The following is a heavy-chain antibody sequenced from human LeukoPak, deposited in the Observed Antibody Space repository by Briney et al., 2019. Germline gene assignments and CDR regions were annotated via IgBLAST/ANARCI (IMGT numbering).Heavy chain of an antibody. J-gene: IGHJ4*02. Sequence: SETLSLTCAVSGDSISSPNWWSWVRQPPGKGLQWIGEIYHSGSASYNPSLKSRVTIAVSRNQFSLKLTSVIAADTAVYYCARDRIRSPDYYFDYWGQGTLVTVSS. CDR1: GDSISSPNW. CDR3: ARDRIRSPDYYFDY. V-gene: IGHV4-4*02. D-gene: IGHD2-21*01. CDR2: IYHSGSA.